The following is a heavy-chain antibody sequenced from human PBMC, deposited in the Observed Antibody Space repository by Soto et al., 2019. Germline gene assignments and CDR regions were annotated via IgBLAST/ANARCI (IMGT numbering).Heavy chain of an antibody. CDR3: ASDAYSRTWTVFDY. CDR2: ISGSGDTT. J-gene: IGHJ4*02. Sequence: LSCAASGFTFSSYAMSWVRQAPGKGLEWVSAISGSGDTTSYADSVKGRFTISRDNSKNTLYLQMNSLRVEDTAVYYCASDAYSRTWTVFDYWGQGTLVTVSS. CDR1: GFTFSSYA. V-gene: IGHV3-23*01. D-gene: IGHD6-13*01.